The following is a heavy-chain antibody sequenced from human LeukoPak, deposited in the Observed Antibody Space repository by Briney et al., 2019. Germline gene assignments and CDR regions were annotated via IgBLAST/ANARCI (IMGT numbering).Heavy chain of an antibody. CDR1: GYTFTSYG. J-gene: IGHJ4*02. D-gene: IGHD3-16*02. V-gene: IGHV1-18*01. CDR3: ARAGYDYVWGSYRLEFDC. Sequence: GASVKVSCKPSGYTFTSYGISWVRPAPGQGLEWMGWISAYNGNTNYAQKLQGRVTMTTDTSTSTAYMELRSLRSDDTAVYYCARAGYDYVWGSYRLEFDCWGQGTLVTVSS. CDR2: ISAYNGNT.